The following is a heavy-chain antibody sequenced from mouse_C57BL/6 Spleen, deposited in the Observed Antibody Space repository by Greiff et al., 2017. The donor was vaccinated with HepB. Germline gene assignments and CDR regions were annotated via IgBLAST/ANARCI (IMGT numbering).Heavy chain of an antibody. CDR2: INPNNGGT. CDR3: ARRVTKGYYFDY. CDR1: GYTFTDYN. Sequence: EVKVVESGPELVKPGASVKIPCKASGYTFTDYNMDWVKQSHGKSLEWIGDINPNNGGTIYNQKFKGKATLTVDKSSSTAYMELRSLTSEDTAVYYCARRVTKGYYFDYWGQGTTLTVSS. J-gene: IGHJ2*01. V-gene: IGHV1-18*01. D-gene: IGHD2-2*01.